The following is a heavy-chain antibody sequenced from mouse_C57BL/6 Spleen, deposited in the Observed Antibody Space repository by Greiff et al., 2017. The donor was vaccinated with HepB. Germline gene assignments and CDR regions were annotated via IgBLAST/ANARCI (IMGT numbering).Heavy chain of an antibody. D-gene: IGHD2-5*01. V-gene: IGHV1-69*01. J-gene: IGHJ1*03. CDR2: IDPSDSYT. CDR1: GYTFTSYW. CDR3: ARSGSNYDWYFGV. Sequence: QVQLQQPGAELVMPGASVKLSCKASGYTFTSYWMHWVKQRPGQGLEWIGEIDPSDSYTNYNQKFKGKSTLTVDKSSSTAYMQLSSLTSEDSAVYYCARSGSNYDWYFGVWGTGTTVTVSS.